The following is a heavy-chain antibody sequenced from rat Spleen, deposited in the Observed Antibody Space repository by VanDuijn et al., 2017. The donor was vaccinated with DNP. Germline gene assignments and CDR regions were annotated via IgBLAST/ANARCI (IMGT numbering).Heavy chain of an antibody. D-gene: IGHD1-1*01. Sequence: QVQLRESGPGLVQPSRTLSLTCTVSGFSLTSYGVSWVRQPPGKGLEWIAAISSGGSTYYNSALKSRRSISRDTSKSQVFLKMNSLQTEDTAIYFCTRDYSGDYFDYWGQGVMVTVSS. J-gene: IGHJ2*01. CDR3: TRDYSGDYFDY. CDR1: GFSLTSYG. CDR2: ISSGGST. V-gene: IGHV2S12*01.